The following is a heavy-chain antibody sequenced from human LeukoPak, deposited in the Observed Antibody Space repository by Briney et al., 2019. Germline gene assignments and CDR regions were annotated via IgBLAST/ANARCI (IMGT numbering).Heavy chain of an antibody. J-gene: IGHJ4*02. Sequence: SETLSLTCTVSGGSICSSSYYWGWIRQPPGKGLEWIGHIFYSGNTYYNPSLKSRVTISVDTSQNQFSLHLTSVTAADTATYYCAGRGITYSSSFFAFWGQGTLVTVSS. CDR2: IFYSGNT. D-gene: IGHD2-2*01. V-gene: IGHV4-39*01. CDR3: AGRGITYSSSFFAF. CDR1: GGSICSSSYY.